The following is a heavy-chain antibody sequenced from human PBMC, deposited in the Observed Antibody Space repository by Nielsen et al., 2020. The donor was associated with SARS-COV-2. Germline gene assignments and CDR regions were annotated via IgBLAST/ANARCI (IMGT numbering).Heavy chain of an antibody. CDR3: ARHICSSTSCYLGEVNWFDP. D-gene: IGHD2-2*01. Sequence: WIRQPPGKGLEWIGYIYYSGSTYYNPSLKSRVTISVDTSKNQFSLKLSSVTAADTAVYYCARHICSSTSCYLGEVNWFDPWGQGTLVTVSS. CDR2: IYYSGST. V-gene: IGHV4-39*01. J-gene: IGHJ5*02.